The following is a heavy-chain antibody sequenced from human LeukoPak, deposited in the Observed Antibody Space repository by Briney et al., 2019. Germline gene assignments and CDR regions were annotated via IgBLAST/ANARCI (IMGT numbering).Heavy chain of an antibody. V-gene: IGHV3-74*01. J-gene: IGHJ4*02. Sequence: GGSLRLSCVASGFTFSTYWMHWVRQAPGKGLVWIARIHSDGSSTTYADSVRGRFTISRDNAKNTLYLQMNSLRGEDTAVYYCVRDGHGGSGSYWGQGTLVTVSS. CDR1: GFTFSTYW. CDR3: VRDGHGGSGSY. D-gene: IGHD2-15*01. CDR2: IHSDGSST.